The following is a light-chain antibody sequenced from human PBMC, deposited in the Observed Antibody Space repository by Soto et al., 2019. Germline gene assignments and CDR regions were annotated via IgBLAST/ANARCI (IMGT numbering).Light chain of an antibody. V-gene: IGLV2-23*02. CDR1: SSDVGSYNL. CDR3: CSYAGRSTLYV. CDR2: EVS. Sequence: QSVLTQPASVSGSPGQSITISCTGTSSDVGSYNLVSWYQQHPGKAPKLMIYEVSKRPSGVSNRFSGSKSGNTASLTLSGLQAEDEAGYYCCSYAGRSTLYVFGTGTKVTVL. J-gene: IGLJ1*01.